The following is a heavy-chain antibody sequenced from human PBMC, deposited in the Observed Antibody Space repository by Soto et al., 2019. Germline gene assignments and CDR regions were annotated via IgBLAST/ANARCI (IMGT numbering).Heavy chain of an antibody. CDR3: ASERSVQYFDF. D-gene: IGHD1-26*01. V-gene: IGHV1-69*06. J-gene: IGHJ4*02. CDR1: GGTFSSHG. Sequence: QVQLVQSGTVVQRRGSSVKVSCQASGGTFSSHGMAWVRQAPGQGLEWMGGIIPTFGTPTYAAKFQGRVTITADKSTNTAYRELSSLRSEDTGVYYCASERSVQYFDFWGQGTLITVSS. CDR2: IIPTFGTP.